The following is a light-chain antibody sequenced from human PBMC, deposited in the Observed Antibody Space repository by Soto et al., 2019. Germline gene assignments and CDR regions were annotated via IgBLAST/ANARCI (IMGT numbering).Light chain of an antibody. CDR2: GAS. CDR1: QSVRSN. V-gene: IGKV3-15*01. J-gene: IGKJ1*01. Sequence: EIVLTQSPATLSVSPGERATLSCRASQSVRSNLAWYQQKPGQAPRLLIYGASTGATGIPARFTGSGYGTEFTLTISSLQSEDFGVYYCQQYNEWPRTFGHGTKVESK. CDR3: QQYNEWPRT.